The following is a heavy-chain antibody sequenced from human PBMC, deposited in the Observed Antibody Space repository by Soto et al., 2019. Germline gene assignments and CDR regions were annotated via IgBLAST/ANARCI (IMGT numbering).Heavy chain of an antibody. V-gene: IGHV3-7*01. CDR3: ARDSPPVLWNMDV. D-gene: IGHD3-10*01. Sequence: GGSLRLSCAASGFTFSSYWMSWVRQAPGKGLEWVANIKQDGSEKYYVDSVKGRFTISRDNAKNSLYLQMNSLRAEDTAVYYCARDSPPVLWNMDVWGKGTTVTVSS. J-gene: IGHJ6*03. CDR2: IKQDGSEK. CDR1: GFTFSSYW.